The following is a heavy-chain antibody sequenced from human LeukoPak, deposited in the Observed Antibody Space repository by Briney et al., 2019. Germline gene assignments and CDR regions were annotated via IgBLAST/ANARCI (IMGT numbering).Heavy chain of an antibody. J-gene: IGHJ6*03. CDR1: GYTFTGYY. V-gene: IGHV1-2*02. D-gene: IGHD6-19*01. CDR3: ARAGEGSGWYYYYYYMDV. Sequence: GASVKVSCKASGYTFTGYYMHWVRQAPGQGLEWMGWINPNSGGTNYAQKFQGRVTMTRDTSISTVYMELSSLRSDDTAMYYCARAGEGSGWYYYYYYMDVWGKGTTVTVSS. CDR2: INPNSGGT.